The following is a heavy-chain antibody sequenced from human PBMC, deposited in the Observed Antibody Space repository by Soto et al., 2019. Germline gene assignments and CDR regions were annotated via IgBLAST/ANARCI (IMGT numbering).Heavy chain of an antibody. Sequence: VQLVQSGAEVKQPGSSVKVSCKASGGTFSSYTVTWVRQAPGQGLEWMGGFVPIVGTTDYSQNFQGRLTITGDESATTGYMELSSLTSDDTARYYCAIGSTYSGEFEFWGQGTLVTVSS. V-gene: IGHV1-69*01. D-gene: IGHD1-26*01. CDR1: GGTFSSYT. J-gene: IGHJ4*02. CDR2: FVPIVGTT. CDR3: AIGSTYSGEFEF.